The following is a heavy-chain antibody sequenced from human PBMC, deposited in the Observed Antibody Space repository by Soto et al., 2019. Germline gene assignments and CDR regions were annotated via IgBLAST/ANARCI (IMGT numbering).Heavy chain of an antibody. CDR3: ARQGGSSSGFYYYYYYMDV. CDR2: ISYSGST. V-gene: IGHV4-39*01. CDR1: GGSISSSNYY. J-gene: IGHJ6*03. D-gene: IGHD6-6*01. Sequence: QLQLQESGPGLVKPSETLSLTCTVSGGSISSSNYYWAWIRQPPGKGLEWIGSISYSGSTYYNPSLKSRVIISVDTSKNQFSLKRTSVTAADTALYYCARQGGSSSGFYYYYYYMDVWGKGTTVTVSS.